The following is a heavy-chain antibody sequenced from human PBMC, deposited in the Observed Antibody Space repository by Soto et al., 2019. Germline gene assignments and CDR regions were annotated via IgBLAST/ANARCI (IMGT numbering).Heavy chain of an antibody. CDR1: GSTFSSYA. CDR2: ISGSGGST. CDR3: AKARGSSTPAPGSY. D-gene: IGHD2-2*01. J-gene: IGHJ4*02. V-gene: IGHV3-23*01. Sequence: GGSLRLSCAASGSTFSSYAMSWVRRAPGKGLEWVSVISGSGGSTYYADSVKGRFTISRDNTKNTLYLQMNSLRAEDTAVYYCAKARGSSTPAPGSYWGQGTLVTVSS.